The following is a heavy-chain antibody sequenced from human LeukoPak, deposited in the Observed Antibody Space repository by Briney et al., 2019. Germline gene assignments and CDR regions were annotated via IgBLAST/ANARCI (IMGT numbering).Heavy chain of an antibody. V-gene: IGHV4-30-2*01. CDR1: GGSISSGDYY. D-gene: IGHD6-13*01. J-gene: IGHJ5*02. CDR3: ARGGSSWPNWFDP. CDR2: IYHSGST. Sequence: SETLSLTCTVSGGSISSGDYYWSWIRQPPGKGLEWIGYIYHSGSTYYNPSLKSRVTISVDRSKNQFSLKLSSVTAADTAVYYCARGGSSWPNWFDPWGQGTLVTVSS.